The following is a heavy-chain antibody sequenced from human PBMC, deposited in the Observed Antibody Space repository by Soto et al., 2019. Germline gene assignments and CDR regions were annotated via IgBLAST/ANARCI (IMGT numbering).Heavy chain of an antibody. CDR3: VKALALMGDH. CDR1: GFTFNSYG. V-gene: IGHV3-30*18. CDR2: ILYDGTKK. D-gene: IGHD3-16*01. J-gene: IGHJ4*02. Sequence: QVQVVESGGGVVHPGKSLRLSCAATGFTFNSYGMYWVRQAPGKGLEWVAYILYDGTKKYYADSVKGRFTISRDNSKNTLYLQMDSMRVEDSAVYFCVKALALMGDHWGQGTLVTVSS.